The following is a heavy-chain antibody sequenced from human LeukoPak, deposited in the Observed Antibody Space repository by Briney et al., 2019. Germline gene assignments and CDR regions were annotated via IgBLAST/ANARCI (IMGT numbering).Heavy chain of an antibody. CDR2: ISPSGGST. D-gene: IGHD1-26*01. J-gene: IGHJ5*02. CDR3: ARAPKFRLVGVPKGPFDP. Sequence: ASVKVSCKASGYTFTNSYLHWVRQAPGQGLEWMGIISPSGGSTTYAQKFQGRVTMTRDTSTSTVYMELSSLRSEDTAVYYCARAPKFRLVGVPKGPFDPWGQGTLVTVSS. V-gene: IGHV1-46*01. CDR1: GYTFTNSY.